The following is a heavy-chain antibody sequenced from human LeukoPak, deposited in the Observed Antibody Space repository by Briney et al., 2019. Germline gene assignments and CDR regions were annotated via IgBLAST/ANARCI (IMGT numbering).Heavy chain of an antibody. V-gene: IGHV4-39*07. Sequence: SETLSLTCTVSNGSSSSSSYYWAWIRQPPGKGLEWIGSIYYSGSTYYNPSLESRLTISVDTSKNQFSLKLSSVTAADTAVYYCARVGADNWFDPWGQGTLVTVSS. J-gene: IGHJ5*02. CDR3: ARVGADNWFDP. D-gene: IGHD6-13*01. CDR2: IYYSGST. CDR1: NGSSSSSSYY.